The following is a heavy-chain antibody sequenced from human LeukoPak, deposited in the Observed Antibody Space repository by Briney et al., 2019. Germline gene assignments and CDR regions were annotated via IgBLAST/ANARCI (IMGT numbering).Heavy chain of an antibody. J-gene: IGHJ5*02. CDR2: IYYSGST. D-gene: IGHD2-2*02. V-gene: IGHV4-59*01. Sequence: SETLSLTCTVSGGSISSYYWSWIRQPPGKGLEWIGYIYYSGSTNYNLSLKSRVTISVDTSKNQFSLKLSSVTAADTAVYYCARERGYCSSTSCYTPSGWFDPWGQGTLVTVSS. CDR1: GGSISSYY. CDR3: ARERGYCSSTSCYTPSGWFDP.